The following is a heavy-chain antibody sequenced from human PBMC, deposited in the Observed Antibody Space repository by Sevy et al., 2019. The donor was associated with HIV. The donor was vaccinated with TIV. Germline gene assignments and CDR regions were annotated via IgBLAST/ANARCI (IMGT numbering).Heavy chain of an antibody. D-gene: IGHD6-13*01. J-gene: IGHJ4*02. CDR1: GFTFSSYS. CDR3: ASRNGYSSSWYLDY. Sequence: GGSLRLSCAASGFTFSSYSMNWVRQAPGKGLEWVSSISSSSSYIYYADSVKRRFTISRDNAKNSLYLQMNSLRAEDTAVYYCASRNGYSSSWYLDYWGQGTLVTVSS. V-gene: IGHV3-21*01. CDR2: ISSSSSYI.